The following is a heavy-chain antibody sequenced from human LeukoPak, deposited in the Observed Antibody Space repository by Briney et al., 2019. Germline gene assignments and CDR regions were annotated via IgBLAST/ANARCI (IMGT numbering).Heavy chain of an antibody. J-gene: IGHJ6*03. V-gene: IGHV3-30*02. Sequence: GGSLRLSCAASGFTFSSYGMHWVRQAPGKGLEWVAFIRYDGSNKYYADSVKGRFTISRDNSKNTLYLQMNSLSAEDTAVYYCADHCSGGSQYCPYYYMDVWGRGTPVTVSS. CDR1: GFTFSSYG. CDR3: ADHCSGGSQYCPYYYMDV. CDR2: IRYDGSNK. D-gene: IGHD2-21*02.